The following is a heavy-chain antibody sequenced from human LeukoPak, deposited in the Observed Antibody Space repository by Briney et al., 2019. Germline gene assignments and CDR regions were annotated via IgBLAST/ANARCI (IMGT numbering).Heavy chain of an antibody. CDR1: GYTFTSYG. Sequence: ASVKVSCKASGYTFTSYGISWVRQAPGQGLEWMGWISAYNGNTNYAQKLQGRVTVTTDTSTSTAYMELRSLRSDDTAVYYCAAAGYCSGGSCYDRLKVYYWGQGTLVTVSS. CDR2: ISAYNGNT. CDR3: AAAGYCSGGSCYDRLKVYY. D-gene: IGHD2-15*01. V-gene: IGHV1-18*01. J-gene: IGHJ4*02.